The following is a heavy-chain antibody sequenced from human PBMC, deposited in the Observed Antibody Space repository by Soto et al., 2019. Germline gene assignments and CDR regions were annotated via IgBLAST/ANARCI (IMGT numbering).Heavy chain of an antibody. CDR1: GYTFTTYY. Sequence: ASVKVSCKASGYTFTTYYMHWVRPPPGQGLEWMGIINPSGGRTSYAQKFQGRVTMTSDTSTSTVYMELSSLRSEDTAVYSCAKTGYCSGGSCNSNIDYWGQGPLVTVSS. J-gene: IGHJ4*02. V-gene: IGHV1-46*01. D-gene: IGHD2-15*01. CDR2: INPSGGRT. CDR3: AKTGYCSGGSCNSNIDY.